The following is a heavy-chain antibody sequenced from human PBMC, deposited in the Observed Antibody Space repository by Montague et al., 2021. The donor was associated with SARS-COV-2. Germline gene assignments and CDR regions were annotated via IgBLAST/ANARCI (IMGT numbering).Heavy chain of an antibody. J-gene: IGHJ4*02. CDR3: ASTAGGVVHMRTPKYSDY. Sequence: SMRLSCVAYEFIVSANYMSWVRQTPRKGLEWVAVIYRGGNTHYSDSVKGRFTISRDNSKNTLYLQMNRLRAEDAGLYYCASTAGGVVHMRTPKYSDYWGQGTLVTVSS. V-gene: IGHV3-66*01. CDR1: EFIVSANY. D-gene: IGHD3-10*01. CDR2: IYRGGNT.